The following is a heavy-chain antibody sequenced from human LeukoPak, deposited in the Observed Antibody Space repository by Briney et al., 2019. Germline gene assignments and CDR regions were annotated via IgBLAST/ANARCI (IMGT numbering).Heavy chain of an antibody. V-gene: IGHV1-8*03. J-gene: IGHJ5*02. CDR3: ARAEWTNWFDP. CDR2: MNPNSGNT. Sequence: ASVKVSCKASGYTFTSYDINWVRQATGQGLEWMGWMNPNSGNTGYAQKFQGRVTITRNTSISTAYMELSSLRSEDMAVYYCARAEWTNWFDPWGQGTLVTVSS. D-gene: IGHD2-8*01. CDR1: GYTFTSYD.